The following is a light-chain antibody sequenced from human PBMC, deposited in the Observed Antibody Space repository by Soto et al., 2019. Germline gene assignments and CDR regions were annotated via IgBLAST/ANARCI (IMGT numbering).Light chain of an antibody. CDR1: SSDVGGYNY. CDR2: DVS. V-gene: IGLV2-14*01. J-gene: IGLJ2*01. CDR3: SSYTSSSTV. Sequence: QSALTQPASVSGSPGQSITISCTGTSSDVGGYNYVSWYQQHPGKAPKLMIYDVSNRPSGVSNRFSGSKSGNTASLTISGLQAEDQGDYSCSSYTSSSTVFGGGTKLTVL.